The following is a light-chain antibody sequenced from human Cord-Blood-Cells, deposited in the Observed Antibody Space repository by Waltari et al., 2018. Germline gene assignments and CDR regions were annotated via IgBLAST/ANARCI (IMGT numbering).Light chain of an antibody. CDR2: AAS. Sequence: DIQMTQSRSSLSASVGDRVTITCRASQSISSYLNWYQQKPGKAPKLLIYAASSLQSGVPSRFSGSGSGTDFTLTISSLQPEDFATYYCQQSYSTPPEFTFGPGTKVDIK. CDR3: QQSYSTPPEFT. J-gene: IGKJ3*01. V-gene: IGKV1-39*01. CDR1: QSISSY.